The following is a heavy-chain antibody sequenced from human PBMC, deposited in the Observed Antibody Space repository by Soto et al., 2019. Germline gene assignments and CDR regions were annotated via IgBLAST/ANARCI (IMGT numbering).Heavy chain of an antibody. CDR1: GGSMSSHY. Sequence: NPSETLSLTCTVSGGSMSSHYWTLLRQPPGKGLEWIGYISYSGSTYYNPSLKSRVTISADTSRKQFSLKLSSVIAADTAVYYCARADPAASVGYWGEGTLVTVSS. V-gene: IGHV4-59*11. D-gene: IGHD2-2*01. J-gene: IGHJ4*02. CDR2: ISYSGST. CDR3: ARADPAASVGY.